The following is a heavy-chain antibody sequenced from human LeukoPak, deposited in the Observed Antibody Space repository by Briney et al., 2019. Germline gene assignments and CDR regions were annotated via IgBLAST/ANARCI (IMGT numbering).Heavy chain of an antibody. V-gene: IGHV4-34*01. CDR3: ARVDGSCSGGSCPSGNWFDP. CDR2: INHSGST. D-gene: IGHD2-15*01. Sequence: PSETLSLTCAVYGGSFSGYYWSWIRQPPGKGLEWIGEINHSGSTNYNPSLKSRVTISVDTSKNQFSLKLNSVTAADTAVYYCARVDGSCSGGSCPSGNWFDPWGQGTLVTVSS. J-gene: IGHJ5*02. CDR1: GGSFSGYY.